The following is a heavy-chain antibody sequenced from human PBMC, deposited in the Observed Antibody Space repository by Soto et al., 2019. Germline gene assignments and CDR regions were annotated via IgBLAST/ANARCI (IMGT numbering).Heavy chain of an antibody. D-gene: IGHD3-3*02. CDR1: GYTFTSYA. Sequence: GASVKVSCKASGYTFTSYAMHWVRQATGQGLEWMGWMNPDSGNTGYAQKFQGRVTMTRNTSISTAYMELSSLRSEDTAVYYCASSRISAWDAFDIWGQGTMVTVSS. V-gene: IGHV1-8*02. CDR3: ASSRISAWDAFDI. J-gene: IGHJ3*02. CDR2: MNPDSGNT.